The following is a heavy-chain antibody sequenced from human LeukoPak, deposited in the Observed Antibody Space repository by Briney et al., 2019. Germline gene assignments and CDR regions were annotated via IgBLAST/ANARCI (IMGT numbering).Heavy chain of an antibody. CDR3: ARVEYSSGRGDY. CDR2: ISTHSGDT. V-gene: IGHV1-18*01. Sequence: ASVKVSCKAGDYSFIDYGLTWVRQAPGQGLVWMGWISTHSGDTNYAQNFQGRVTLTRDTSTSTAYMDLNNLTPDDTAVYYCARVEYSSGRGDYRGQGTVVTVSS. D-gene: IGHD3-22*01. CDR1: DYSFIDYG. J-gene: IGHJ4*02.